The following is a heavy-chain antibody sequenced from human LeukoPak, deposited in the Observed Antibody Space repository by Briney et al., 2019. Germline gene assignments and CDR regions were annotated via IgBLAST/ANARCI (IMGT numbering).Heavy chain of an antibody. J-gene: IGHJ5*01. CDR2: INPVIGST. V-gene: IGHV1-46*01. CDR1: GYISTSYY. CDR3: ARSPPTTVGHWLDP. Sequence: GASVKVSCKASGYISTSYYMHWVRQAPGQGLEWLGIINPVIGSTKYAQKLQGRITMTTDMSTSTVYMELSSLTSEDTAVYYCARSPPTTVGHWLDPWGQGTLVTVSS. D-gene: IGHD4-11*01.